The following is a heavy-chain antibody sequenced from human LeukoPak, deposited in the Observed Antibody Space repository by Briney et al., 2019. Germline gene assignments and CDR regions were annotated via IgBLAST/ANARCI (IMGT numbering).Heavy chain of an antibody. J-gene: IGHJ6*03. V-gene: IGHV4-59*01. D-gene: IGHD1-1*01. CDR2: VFDSGST. CDR3: ARLYQQSKWKYYYYYMDV. Sequence: PSETLSLTCSVSGASFSTNYWSWIRQPPGRGLEWIGYVFDSGSTNYNPSLKSRVTISVDTSTKQFSLRLSSVTAADTAVYCCARLYQQSKWKYYYYYMDVWGKGTAVTVSS. CDR1: GASFSTNY.